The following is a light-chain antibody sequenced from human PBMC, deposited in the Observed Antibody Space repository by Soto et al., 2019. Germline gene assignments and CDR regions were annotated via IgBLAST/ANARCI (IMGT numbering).Light chain of an antibody. CDR2: DVS. CDR1: SSDVGGYNY. V-gene: IGLV2-14*01. Sequence: QSALTQPASVSGSPGQSITISCTGTSSDVGGYNYVSWYQQHPGKAPKLMIYDVSNRPSGVSNRFSGSKSGNTASLTISGLQGEEEADYNCSSYTSSSTLRVFGGGTKRTVL. J-gene: IGLJ2*01. CDR3: SSYTSSSTLRV.